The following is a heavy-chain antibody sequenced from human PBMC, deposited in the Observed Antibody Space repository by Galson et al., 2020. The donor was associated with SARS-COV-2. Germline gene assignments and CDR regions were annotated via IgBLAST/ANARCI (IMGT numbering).Heavy chain of an antibody. V-gene: IGHV3-43D*03. CDR2: INWNGNTT. CDR1: AFTFDDYA. D-gene: IGHD3-3*01. Sequence: GGSLRLSCAASAFTFDDYAMQWVRQGPGKGLEWVSLINWNGNTTYYADSVKGRFTISRDNSKNSLSLQMNSLRPEDTGLYYCAISITIFGVVTTEHYYGMDVWGQGTAVTVSS. J-gene: IGHJ6*02. CDR3: AISITIFGVVTTEHYYGMDV.